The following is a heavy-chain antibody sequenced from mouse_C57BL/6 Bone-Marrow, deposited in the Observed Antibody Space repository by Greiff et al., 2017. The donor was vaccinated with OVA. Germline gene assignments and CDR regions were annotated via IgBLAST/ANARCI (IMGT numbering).Heavy chain of an antibody. V-gene: IGHV1-64*01. D-gene: IGHD1-1*01. J-gene: IGHJ3*01. CDR2: IHPNSGST. Sequence: QVQLQQPGAELVKPGASVTLSCKASGYTFTSYWMHWVKQRPGQGLEWIGMIHPNSGSTNYNEKFKSKATLTVDKSSSTAYMQLSSLTSEDSAVYYCARTSYYYGSSPFAYWGQGTLVTVSA. CDR3: ARTSYYYGSSPFAY. CDR1: GYTFTSYW.